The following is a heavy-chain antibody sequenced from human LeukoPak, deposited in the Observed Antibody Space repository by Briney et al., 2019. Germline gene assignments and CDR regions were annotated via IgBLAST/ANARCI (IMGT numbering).Heavy chain of an antibody. CDR2: IYHSGGT. Sequence: NPSETLSLTCTVSGGSISSGDYYWSWIRQPPGEGLEWIGYIYHSGGTYYNPSLKSRVTISVDKSKNQFSLKLTSVTAADTAVYYCAREPYCSNGVCYRVSGWFDPWGQGTLVTVSS. CDR1: GGSISSGDYY. J-gene: IGHJ5*02. CDR3: AREPYCSNGVCYRVSGWFDP. V-gene: IGHV4-30-2*01. D-gene: IGHD2-8*01.